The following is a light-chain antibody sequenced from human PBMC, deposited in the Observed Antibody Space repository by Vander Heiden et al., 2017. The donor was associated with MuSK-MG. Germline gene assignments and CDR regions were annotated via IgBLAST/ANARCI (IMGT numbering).Light chain of an antibody. J-gene: IGKJ1*01. CDR3: QQYGTSRWT. CDR2: GAS. V-gene: IGKV3-20*01. CDR1: RSVGSNY. Sequence: IVLTQSPGSLSLSPGERVTLSCRASRSVGSNYVAWYRQKTGQDPRLLIYGASSRATGITDRFSGSGSGTDFILTISRLEPEDSAVFYCQQYGTSRWTFGLGTKV.